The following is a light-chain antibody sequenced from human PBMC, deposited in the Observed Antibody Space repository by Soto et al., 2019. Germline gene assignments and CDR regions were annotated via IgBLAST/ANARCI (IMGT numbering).Light chain of an antibody. J-gene: IGLJ1*01. CDR2: EVS. CDR1: DSDIGAYKY. V-gene: IGLV2-8*01. CDR3: SSYAGSNNLYV. Sequence: QSALTQPPSASGSPGQSVTISCTGTDSDIGAYKYVSWYQQHPGEVPKVVIYEVSKRPSGVPDRFSGSKSGNTASLTVSGLQAEDEADYYCSSYAGSNNLYVFGTGTKLTVL.